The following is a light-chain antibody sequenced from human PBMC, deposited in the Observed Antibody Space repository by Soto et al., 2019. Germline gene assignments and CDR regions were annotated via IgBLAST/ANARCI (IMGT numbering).Light chain of an antibody. J-gene: IGKJ3*01. V-gene: IGKV3-20*01. CDR3: QQYGSSPFT. CDR1: XSVSTSY. CDR2: GAS. Sequence: EIVLTQSPGTLSLSPGERATLSCRASXSVSTSYLAWYQQKPGQAPRLLIYGASSRATGIPDRFSGSGSGTDFTLTISRLEPEDFAVYYCQQYGSSPFTFGPGTKVDIK.